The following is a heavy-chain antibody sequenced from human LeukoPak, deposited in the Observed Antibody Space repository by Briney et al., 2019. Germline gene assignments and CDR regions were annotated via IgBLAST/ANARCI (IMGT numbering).Heavy chain of an antibody. Sequence: PGGSLRLSCGASGFRFRDYWMDWLRQAPGMGLEWVASIKPDGSQRDYVDSVKGRFTISRDNAQNSLYLQMNSLRVEDTAVYYCARDDASSSFTYWGQGALVTVSS. J-gene: IGHJ4*02. V-gene: IGHV3-7*01. D-gene: IGHD3-16*01. CDR3: ARDDASSSFTY. CDR2: IKPDGSQR. CDR1: GFRFRDYW.